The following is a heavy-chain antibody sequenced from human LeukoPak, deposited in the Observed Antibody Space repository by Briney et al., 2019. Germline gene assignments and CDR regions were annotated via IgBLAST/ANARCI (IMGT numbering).Heavy chain of an antibody. Sequence: GGSLRLSCAASGFTFDDYAMHWVRQAPGKGLEWVSLISWDGGSTYYADSVKGRFTISRDNSKNSLYLQMNSLRAEDTALYYCAKDGAGGYTMEYYMDVWGKGTTVTVSS. V-gene: IGHV3-43D*03. D-gene: IGHD3-10*01. J-gene: IGHJ6*03. CDR3: AKDGAGGYTMEYYMDV. CDR2: ISWDGGST. CDR1: GFTFDDYA.